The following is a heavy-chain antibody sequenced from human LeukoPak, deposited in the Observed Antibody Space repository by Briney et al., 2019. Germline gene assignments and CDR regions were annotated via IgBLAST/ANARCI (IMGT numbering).Heavy chain of an antibody. V-gene: IGHV3-48*03. CDR1: GFTFSSYE. J-gene: IGHJ4*02. D-gene: IGHD3-22*01. CDR2: IRSSGSTI. CDR3: AREGRGYYDSSGYKFFDY. Sequence: GGSLRLSCAASGFTFSSYERNWVRQAPGKGLEWVSYIRSSGSTIYYADSVEGRFTISRDNAKNSLYLQMNSLRAEDTAVYYCAREGRGYYDSSGYKFFDYWGQGTLVTVSS.